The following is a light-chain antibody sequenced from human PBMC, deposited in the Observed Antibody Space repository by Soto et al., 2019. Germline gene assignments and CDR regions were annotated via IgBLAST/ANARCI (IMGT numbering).Light chain of an antibody. J-gene: IGKJ2*01. Sequence: DIQMTQSPSTLSASVGDRVTITCRASQSISSWLAWYQEKRGKAPKLLIYKASILESVVPSRFSGSSSGTEFTLTISSLQPDDFPTYYCQQYNSYPYTFGQGTMLEIK. V-gene: IGKV1-5*03. CDR1: QSISSW. CDR2: KAS. CDR3: QQYNSYPYT.